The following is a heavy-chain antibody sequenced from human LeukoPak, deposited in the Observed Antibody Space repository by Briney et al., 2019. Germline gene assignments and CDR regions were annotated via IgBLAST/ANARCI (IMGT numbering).Heavy chain of an antibody. V-gene: IGHV3-23*01. CDR3: AKDPTSYCTDGVCYTPPYYFDY. CDR2: ISGSGGST. D-gene: IGHD2-8*01. CDR1: GFTFSSYA. Sequence: GGSLRLSCAASGFTFSSYAMSWVRQAPGKGLEWVPAISGSGGSTYYADSVKGRFTISRDNSKNTLYLQMNSLRAEDTAVYYCAKDPTSYCTDGVCYTPPYYFDYWGQGTLVTVSS. J-gene: IGHJ4*02.